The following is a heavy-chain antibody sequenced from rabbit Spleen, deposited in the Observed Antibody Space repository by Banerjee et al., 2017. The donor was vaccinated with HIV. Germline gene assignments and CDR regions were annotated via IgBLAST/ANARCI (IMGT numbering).Heavy chain of an antibody. D-gene: IGHD2-1*01. J-gene: IGHJ4*01. Sequence: QSLEESGGGLVQPEGSLTLTCTASGFSFSSRYYMCWVRQAPGKGLEWIGCIGSGATGNTYYASWAKGRFTISKTSSTTVTLQMTSLTVADTATYFCARRPAMTLVVNLWGPGTLVTVS. CDR1: GFSFSSRYY. CDR3: ARRPAMTLVVNL. CDR2: IGSGATGNT. V-gene: IGHV1S40*01.